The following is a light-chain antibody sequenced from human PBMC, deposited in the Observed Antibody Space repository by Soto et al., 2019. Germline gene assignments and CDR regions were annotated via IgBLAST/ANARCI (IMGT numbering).Light chain of an antibody. CDR1: QIVSSSY. CDR2: GAS. J-gene: IGKJ1*01. Sequence: EIVLTQSPGTLSLSPGERSTLSCRASQIVSSSYLAWYQQKPGQAPRLLIYGASSRATGIPDRFSGSGSGTDFTLTISRLEPEDFAVYYCQQYGSSAWTFGQGTKGDIK. CDR3: QQYGSSAWT. V-gene: IGKV3-20*01.